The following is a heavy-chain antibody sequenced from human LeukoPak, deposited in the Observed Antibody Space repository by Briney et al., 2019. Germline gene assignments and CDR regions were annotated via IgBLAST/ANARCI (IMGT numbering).Heavy chain of an antibody. J-gene: IGHJ6*03. V-gene: IGHV3-53*01. D-gene: IGHD5-18*01. CDR3: AGDTANYYYYYMDV. Sequence: GSLRLSCAASGFTVSSNYMSWVRQAPGKGLEWASVIYSGGSTYYADSVKGRFTISRDNSKNTLYLQMNSLRAEDTAVYYCAGDTANYYYYYMDVWGKGTTVTVSS. CDR1: GFTVSSNY. CDR2: IYSGGST.